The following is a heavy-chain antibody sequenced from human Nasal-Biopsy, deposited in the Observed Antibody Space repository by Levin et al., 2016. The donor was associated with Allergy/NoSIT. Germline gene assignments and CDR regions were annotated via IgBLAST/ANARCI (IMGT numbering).Heavy chain of an antibody. J-gene: IGHJ4*02. Sequence: GGSLRLSCAASGFTFSNDWMTWVRRAPGKGLVWVSRISTDGSGTYYADSVKGRFTISRDNARNTLYLQMNSLRAEDTAVYYCVRIEKDGSGWSKFDYWGQGTLVTVSS. CDR3: VRIEKDGSGWSKFDY. D-gene: IGHD6-19*01. CDR1: GFTFSNDW. V-gene: IGHV3-74*01. CDR2: ISTDGSGT.